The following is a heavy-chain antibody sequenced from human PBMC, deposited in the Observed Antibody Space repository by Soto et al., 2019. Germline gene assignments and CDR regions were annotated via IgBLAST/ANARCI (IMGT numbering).Heavy chain of an antibody. CDR3: VRVRQRGEF. CDR2: IWYDGTNK. V-gene: IGHV3-33*01. Sequence: QVQLVESGGGVVQPGRSLRLSCAASGFTFSGYDMHWVRQAPGKGLEWVALIWYDGTNKYYADSVKGRFIISRGSSKNTLYLQMNSLRAEDTAVYYCVRVRQRGEFWGQGTLVTVSS. J-gene: IGHJ4*02. CDR1: GFTFSGYD.